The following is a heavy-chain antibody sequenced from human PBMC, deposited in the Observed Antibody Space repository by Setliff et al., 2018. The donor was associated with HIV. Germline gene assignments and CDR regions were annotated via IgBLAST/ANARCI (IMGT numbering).Heavy chain of an antibody. Sequence: GGSLRLSCAASGFTFSNAWMNWVRQAPGKGLEWVGRIRNRANSYTTEYAASVKGRFTISRDDSKNSLSLQINSLRAEDTAVYYCIRGVICSGGNCNYYYYMDVWGKGTTVTVSS. D-gene: IGHD2-15*01. CDR1: GFTFSNAW. CDR2: IRNRANSYTT. J-gene: IGHJ6*03. V-gene: IGHV3-72*01. CDR3: IRGVICSGGNCNYYYYMDV.